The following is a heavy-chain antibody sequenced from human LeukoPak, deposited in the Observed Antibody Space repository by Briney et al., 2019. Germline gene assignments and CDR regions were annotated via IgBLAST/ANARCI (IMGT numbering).Heavy chain of an antibody. V-gene: IGHV3-23*01. J-gene: IGHJ2*01. D-gene: IGHD3-22*01. CDR3: ASSDDSSGSWYFDL. Sequence: GGTLRLSCAASGFTFSSYAMSWVRQAPGKGLEWVSAISGSGGSTYYADSVKGRFTISRDNAKNSLYLQMNSLRAEDTAVYYCASSDDSSGSWYFDLWGRGTLVTVSS. CDR2: ISGSGGST. CDR1: GFTFSSYA.